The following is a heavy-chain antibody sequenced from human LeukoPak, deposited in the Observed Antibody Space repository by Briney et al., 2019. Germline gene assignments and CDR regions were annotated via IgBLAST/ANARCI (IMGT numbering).Heavy chain of an antibody. D-gene: IGHD6-25*01. V-gene: IGHV4-34*01. CDR3: ARGPKIAAAPRSRWFDP. CDR2: INHSGST. J-gene: IGHJ5*02. Sequence: PSETLSLTCTVSGGSITSDYFWVWIRQPPGKGLEWIGEINHSGSTNYNPSLKSRVTISVDTSKNQFSLKLSSVTAADTAVYYCARGPKIAAAPRSRWFDPWGQGTLVTVSS. CDR1: GGSITSDYF.